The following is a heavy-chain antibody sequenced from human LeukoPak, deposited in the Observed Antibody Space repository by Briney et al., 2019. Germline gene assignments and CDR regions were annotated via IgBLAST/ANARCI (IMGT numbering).Heavy chain of an antibody. Sequence: GSLRLSCAASEFTVSSNYMSWVRQAPGKGLEWVSAISGSGGSTYYADSVKGRFTISRDNSKNTLYLQMNSLRAEDTAVYYCAKSPAVDAAFDIWGQGTMVTVSS. CDR3: AKSPAVDAAFDI. J-gene: IGHJ3*02. CDR1: EFTVSSNY. CDR2: ISGSGGST. V-gene: IGHV3-23*01. D-gene: IGHD4-23*01.